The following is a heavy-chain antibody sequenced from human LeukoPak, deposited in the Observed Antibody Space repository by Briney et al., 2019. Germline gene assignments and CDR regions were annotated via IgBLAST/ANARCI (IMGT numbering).Heavy chain of an antibody. CDR2: ISYDGTYK. CDR3: ARDPSSTMDV. D-gene: IGHD2-2*01. V-gene: IGHV3-33*01. J-gene: IGHJ6*02. Sequence: GGSLRLSCATSGFTFSSYGIHWVRQAPGKGLEWVAAISYDGTYKYYADSLKGRFTISRDDSKNTLYLEMNSLRAEDTAVYYCARDPSSTMDVWGQGTMVTVS. CDR1: GFTFSSYG.